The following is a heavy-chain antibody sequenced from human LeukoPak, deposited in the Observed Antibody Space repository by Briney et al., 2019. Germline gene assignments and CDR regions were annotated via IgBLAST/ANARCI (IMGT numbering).Heavy chain of an antibody. V-gene: IGHV1-18*04. CDR1: GYTLTTYG. CDR2: MSPYNGDT. D-gene: IGHD6-19*01. Sequence: GASVKVSCKTSGYTLTTYGISWVRQAPGQGLEWMGWMSPYNGDTKYAQNLQGRVTMTTDTSTSTAYMELRSLRSDDTAVYYCARDGHSSGWYDFDYWGQGTLVTVSS. J-gene: IGHJ4*02. CDR3: ARDGHSSGWYDFDY.